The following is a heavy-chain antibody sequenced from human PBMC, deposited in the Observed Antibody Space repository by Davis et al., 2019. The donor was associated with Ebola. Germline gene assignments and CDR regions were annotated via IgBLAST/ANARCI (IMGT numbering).Heavy chain of an antibody. V-gene: IGHV5-51*01. CDR2: IYPGDSDT. CDR3: ARQESLYGAIDS. J-gene: IGHJ4*02. CDR1: GYNFRDYW. D-gene: IGHD4/OR15-4a*01. Sequence: GESLKISCQGSGYNFRDYWIVWVRQMPGKGLEWMGNIYPGDSDTRYSPSFQGQVTLSADKYSTTAYLQWRSLKASDTAMYYCARQESLYGAIDSWGQGTLVTVSS.